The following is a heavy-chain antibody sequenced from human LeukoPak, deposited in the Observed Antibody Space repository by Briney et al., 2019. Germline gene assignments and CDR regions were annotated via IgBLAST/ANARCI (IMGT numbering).Heavy chain of an antibody. CDR2: INSDGSSK. D-gene: IGHD6-13*01. CDR1: GFTFNYYW. V-gene: IGHV3-74*01. CDR3: GSTPSQRIAAGGDY. Sequence: GGPLTLSCAASGFTFNYYWMHWLAPAPGKGLMGVLRINSDGSSKVYEDPVKGSITISRDNAKNTLYLKMKSLSAEAAAGYSCGSTPSQRIAAGGDYWGQGTLVTVSS. J-gene: IGHJ4*02.